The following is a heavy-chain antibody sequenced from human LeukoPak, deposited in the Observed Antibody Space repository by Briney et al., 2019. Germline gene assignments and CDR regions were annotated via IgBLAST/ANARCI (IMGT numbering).Heavy chain of an antibody. V-gene: IGHV1-3*01. D-gene: IGHD6-13*01. Sequence: ASVKVSCKASGYTFTSYGISWVRQAPGQRLEWMGWINAGNGNAKYSQKFQGRVTITRDTSASTAYMELSSLRSEDTAVYYCARARGIAAAEEWFDPWGQGTLVTVSS. CDR2: INAGNGNA. CDR1: GYTFTSYG. J-gene: IGHJ5*02. CDR3: ARARGIAAAEEWFDP.